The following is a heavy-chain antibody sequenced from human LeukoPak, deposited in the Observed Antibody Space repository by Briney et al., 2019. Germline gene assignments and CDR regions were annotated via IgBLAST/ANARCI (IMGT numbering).Heavy chain of an antibody. J-gene: IGHJ4*02. CDR1: GGSISSYY. CDR3: ARDSYYYGSGSYSLDY. CDR2: IYTSGST. Sequence: SETLSLTCTVSGGSISSYYWSWIRQPAGKGLEWIGRIYTSGSTNYNPSLKSRVTMSVGTSKNQFSLKLSSVTAADTAVYYCARDSYYYGSGSYSLDYWGQGTLVTVSS. V-gene: IGHV4-4*07. D-gene: IGHD3-10*01.